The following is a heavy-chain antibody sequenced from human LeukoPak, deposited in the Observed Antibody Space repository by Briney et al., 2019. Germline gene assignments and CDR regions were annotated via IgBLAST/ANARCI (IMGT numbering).Heavy chain of an antibody. CDR2: IDPSDSYT. V-gene: IGHV5-10-1*01. CDR1: GYSFTSYW. Sequence: GESLKISCKGSGYSFTSYWISWVRQMPGKGLEWMGRIDPSDSYTNYSPSFQGHVTISADKSISTAYLQWSSLKASDTAMYYCASPRRDYVWGTYRHDAFDIWAKGQWSPSLQ. J-gene: IGHJ3*02. CDR3: ASPRRDYVWGTYRHDAFDI. D-gene: IGHD3-16*02.